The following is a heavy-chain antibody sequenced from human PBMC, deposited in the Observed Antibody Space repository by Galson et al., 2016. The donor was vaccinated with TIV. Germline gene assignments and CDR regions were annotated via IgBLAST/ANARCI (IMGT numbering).Heavy chain of an antibody. J-gene: IGHJ4*02. V-gene: IGHV1-46*01. CDR3: AVWANTYYFAL. CDR2: IDPSGGGT. D-gene: IGHD2-8*01. Sequence: SCKASGYTFINYYMHWVRQAPGQGLEWVGAIDPSGGGTTYAQKFQGRVTMTRDTSTNTVYMELSSLTSDDTAVFYCAVWANTYYFALWGQGTLITVSS. CDR1: GYTFINYY.